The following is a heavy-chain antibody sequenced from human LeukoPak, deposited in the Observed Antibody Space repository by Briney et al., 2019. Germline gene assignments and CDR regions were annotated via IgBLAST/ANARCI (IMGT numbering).Heavy chain of an antibody. D-gene: IGHD5-18*01. Sequence: AAVKVSFKGSGYTFICYGISWVRQAPGQGLEWMGWISAHNGNTDYAQKLQGRVTMTTDTSTSTAYMELRSLRSDDTAVYYCARVGIQLWLLDYWGQGTLVTVSS. CDR2: ISAHNGNT. V-gene: IGHV1-18*01. CDR3: ARVGIQLWLLDY. J-gene: IGHJ4*02. CDR1: GYTFICYG.